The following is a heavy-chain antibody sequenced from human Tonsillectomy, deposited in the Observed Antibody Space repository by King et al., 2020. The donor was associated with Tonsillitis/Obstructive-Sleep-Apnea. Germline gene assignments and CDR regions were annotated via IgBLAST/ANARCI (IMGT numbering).Heavy chain of an antibody. V-gene: IGHV3-9*01. Sequence: QLVQSGGGLVQPGRSLRLSCAASGFTFDDYAMHWVRQAPGKGLEWVSGISWNSGSIGYADAVKGRFTISRDNAKNSLYLQMNSLRAEDTAMYYCAKEITVEIATNGLDYWGQGTLVTVSS. CDR1: GFTFDDYA. J-gene: IGHJ4*02. CDR3: AKEITVEIATNGLDY. D-gene: IGHD5-24*01. CDR2: ISWNSGSI.